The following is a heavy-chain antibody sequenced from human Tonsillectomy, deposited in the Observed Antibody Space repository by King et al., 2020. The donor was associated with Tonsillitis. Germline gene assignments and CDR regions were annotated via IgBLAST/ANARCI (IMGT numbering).Heavy chain of an antibody. D-gene: IGHD6-13*01. CDR3: ARDCQRQQLVLWLDYMDV. Sequence: VQLVESGGGVVQPGRSLRLSCAASGFTFSSYGMHWVRQAPGKGLEWVALIWYDGSNKYYADSVKGRFTISRDNSKNTLYLQMNSLRAEDTAAYYCARDCQRQQLVLWLDYMDVWDKGTTVTVSS. CDR2: IWYDGSNK. V-gene: IGHV3-33*08. J-gene: IGHJ6*03. CDR1: GFTFSSYG.